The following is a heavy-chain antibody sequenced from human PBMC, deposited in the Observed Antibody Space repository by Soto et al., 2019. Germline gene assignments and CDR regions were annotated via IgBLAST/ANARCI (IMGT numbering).Heavy chain of an antibody. J-gene: IGHJ3*02. Sequence: GGSLRLSCAASGFTFSDYYMSWIRQAPGKGLEWVSYISSSGSTIYYADSVKGRFTISRDNAKNSRYLQMNSLRAEDTAVYYCARDYGDYWHAFDIWGQGTMVTVSS. D-gene: IGHD4-17*01. CDR1: GFTFSDYY. CDR3: ARDYGDYWHAFDI. V-gene: IGHV3-11*01. CDR2: ISSSGSTI.